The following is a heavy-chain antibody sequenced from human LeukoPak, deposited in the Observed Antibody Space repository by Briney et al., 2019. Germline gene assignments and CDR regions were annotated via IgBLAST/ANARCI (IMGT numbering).Heavy chain of an antibody. CDR1: GGTFSSYA. J-gene: IGHJ4*02. Sequence: ASVKVSCKASGGTFSSYAISWVRQAPGQGLEWMGGIIPIFGTANYAQKFQGRVTITADESTSTAYMELSSLRSEDTAVYYCARSRKWLRYFDWLLYPFDYWGQGTLVTVSS. CDR2: IIPIFGTA. V-gene: IGHV1-69*01. CDR3: ARSRKWLRYFDWLLYPFDY. D-gene: IGHD3-9*01.